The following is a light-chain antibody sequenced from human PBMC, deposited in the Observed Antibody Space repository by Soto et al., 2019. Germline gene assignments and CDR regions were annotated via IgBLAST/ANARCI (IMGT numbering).Light chain of an antibody. CDR3: QQYDNPTIT. CDR2: DAS. CDR1: QGISNY. J-gene: IGKJ5*01. V-gene: IGKV1-33*01. Sequence: DIQMTQSPSSLSASVGDRVTITCQASQGISNYLNWYQQKPGKAPQLLIYDASILETGVPSRFSGSGSGTDFTFTISSLQPEDIATYYCQQYDNPTITFGQGTRLEIK.